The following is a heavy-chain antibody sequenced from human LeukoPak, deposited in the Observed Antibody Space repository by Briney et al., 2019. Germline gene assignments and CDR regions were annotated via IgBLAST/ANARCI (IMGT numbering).Heavy chain of an antibody. D-gene: IGHD5-12*01. CDR1: GGTFSSYA. J-gene: IGHJ4*02. Sequence: GASVKVSCKASGGTFSSYAISWVRQAPGQGLEWMGGIIPMFDTANYAQKFQDRVTINADKSTSTAYMQLSSLRSEDTAVYYCASRSPYTGYDLYDYWGQGTLVTVSS. CDR3: ASRSPYTGYDLYDY. V-gene: IGHV1-69*06. CDR2: IIPMFDTA.